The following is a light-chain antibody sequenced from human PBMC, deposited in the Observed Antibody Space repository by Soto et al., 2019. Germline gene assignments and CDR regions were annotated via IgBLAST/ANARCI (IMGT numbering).Light chain of an antibody. V-gene: IGLV2-14*01. CDR1: SSDVGGYNF. CDR2: GVS. J-gene: IGLJ2*01. CDR3: SSYTGTSTYVI. Sequence: QSALTQPASVSGSPGQSITISCTGTSSDVGGYNFVSWYQQYPGKAPKLMIYGVSNRPSGVSNRFSGSKSGNTASLTSSGLQAEDDADYYCSSYTGTSTYVIFGGGTKVTVL.